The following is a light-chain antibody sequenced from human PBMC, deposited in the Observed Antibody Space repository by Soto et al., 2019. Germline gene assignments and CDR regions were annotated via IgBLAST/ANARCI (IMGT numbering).Light chain of an antibody. J-gene: IGKJ5*01. CDR2: WAS. V-gene: IGKV4-1*01. Sequence: VMHRFRNSLAACQRDKAIINRNSRQPVFYSPNNYNYLAWYQQTPGQPPKLLIYWASTRESGVPDRFRGSGSGTDFTLTIDSLQAEDVAVYYCQQYYSTPITFGQGTRLEI. CDR3: QQYYSTPIT. CDR1: QPVFYSPNNYNY.